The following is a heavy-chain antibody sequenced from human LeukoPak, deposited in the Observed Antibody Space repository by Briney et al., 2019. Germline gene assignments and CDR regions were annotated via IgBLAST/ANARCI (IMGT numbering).Heavy chain of an antibody. CDR1: GGSVSSGSYY. Sequence: PSETLSLTCTVSGGSVSSGSYYWSWIRQPPGKGLEWIGYLYYSGSTNYNPSLKSRVTISVDTSKNQFSLKLSSVTAADTAVYYCAYHGSGSYNWFDPWGQGTLVTVSS. J-gene: IGHJ5*02. V-gene: IGHV4-61*01. CDR2: LYYSGST. CDR3: AYHGSGSYNWFDP. D-gene: IGHD3-10*01.